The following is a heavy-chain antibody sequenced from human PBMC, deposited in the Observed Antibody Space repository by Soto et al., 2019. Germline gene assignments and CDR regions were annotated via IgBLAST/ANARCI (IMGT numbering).Heavy chain of an antibody. V-gene: IGHV4-59*01. Sequence: SETLSLTWTLSGGSISGYHWSWTRQPHGKGLEWIGNVYYSGGAEYNPSVKRRVSISVDTSKNQFSLNLSSVTAADTAVYYCTRDGDGRMTTNPYYYYGMDVWGPGITVTVS. D-gene: IGHD2-21*02. CDR2: VYYSGGA. J-gene: IGHJ6*02. CDR1: GGSISGYH. CDR3: TRDGDGRMTTNPYYYYGMDV.